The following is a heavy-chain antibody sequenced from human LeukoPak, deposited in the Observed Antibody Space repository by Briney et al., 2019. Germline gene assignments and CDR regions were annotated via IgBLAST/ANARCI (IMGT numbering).Heavy chain of an antibody. D-gene: IGHD4-11*01. CDR3: ACYSVPGRTFDC. CDR2: VHHSFSS. CDR1: GXSMNDYY. J-gene: IGHJ4*02. V-gene: IGHV4-59*01. Sequence: KPSETLSLTCAVSGXSMNDYYGSWIRQTPGKGLEWIGHVHHSFSSNFSPSLKSRVTMSMDTSKSQFSLRVTSVTAADTAVYYCACYSVPGRTFDCWGQGTQVTVSS.